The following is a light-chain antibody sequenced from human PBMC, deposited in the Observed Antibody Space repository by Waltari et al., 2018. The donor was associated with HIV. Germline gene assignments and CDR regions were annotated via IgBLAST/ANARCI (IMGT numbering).Light chain of an antibody. CDR3: QQYSNWPLT. CDR1: QNIGTN. Sequence: EIVMTQSPATLSVSPGERATLSCRASQNIGTNLAWYQQKRGQAPRLLIHSATTRATYIPAKFSASGSGTDFTLTISSLQSEDFALYYCQQYSNWPLTFGGGTKVEIE. V-gene: IGKV3-15*01. CDR2: SAT. J-gene: IGKJ4*01.